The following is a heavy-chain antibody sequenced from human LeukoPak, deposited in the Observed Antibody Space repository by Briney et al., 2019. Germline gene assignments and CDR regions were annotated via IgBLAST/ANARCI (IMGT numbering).Heavy chain of an antibody. Sequence: PGGSLRLSCAVSGFTFSDYYMSWIRQAPGKGLEWVSYTSSSGSTIYYADSVKGRFTISRDNAKNSLYLQMNSLRAEDTAVDYCARAKAAAAPGDYWGQGTLVTVSS. CDR1: GFTFSDYY. J-gene: IGHJ4*02. D-gene: IGHD6-13*01. V-gene: IGHV3-11*04. CDR2: TSSSGSTI. CDR3: ARAKAAAAPGDY.